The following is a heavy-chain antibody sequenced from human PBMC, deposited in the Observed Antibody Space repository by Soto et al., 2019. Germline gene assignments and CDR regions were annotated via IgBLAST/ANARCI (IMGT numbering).Heavy chain of an antibody. D-gene: IGHD1-26*01. V-gene: IGHV3-30*03. CDR1: GFIFRNFG. CDR3: VQGASTAHQPLDS. J-gene: IGHJ4*02. CDR2: ISGDGNDK. Sequence: QVQLVESGGGVVQPGRSLRLSCAASGFIFRNFGMHWVRRAPGKGLEWVATISGDGNDKYYPDSMKGRFTISRENFNNTLYLQLNSLRPEDTAVYLCVQGASTAHQPLDSWGQGVLVTVSS.